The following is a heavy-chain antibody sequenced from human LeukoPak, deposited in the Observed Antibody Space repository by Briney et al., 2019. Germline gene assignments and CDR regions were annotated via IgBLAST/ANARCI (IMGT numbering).Heavy chain of an antibody. CDR1: GYTFTVYY. Sequence: AAVTVSCMPSGYTFTVYYMHWVRPAPGQGGGWVGWINPNSGGTNYAQKFPGRVTMTRDTSNSTAYMELSRLRSDDTAVYYCARAATIFGVVPDYWGQSTLVSVSS. J-gene: IGHJ4*02. D-gene: IGHD3-3*01. V-gene: IGHV1-2*02. CDR3: ARAATIFGVVPDY. CDR2: INPNSGGT.